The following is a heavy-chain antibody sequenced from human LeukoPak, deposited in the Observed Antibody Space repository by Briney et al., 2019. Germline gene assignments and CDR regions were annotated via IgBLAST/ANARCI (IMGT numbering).Heavy chain of an antibody. D-gene: IGHD6-13*01. Sequence: SETLSLTCTVSGGSISSYYWSWIRQPPGKGLEWIGYIYYSGSTNYNPSLKSRVTISVDTSKNQFSLKLSSVTAADTAVYYCARGVGSSWYRYFDYWGQGTLVTVSS. CDR1: GGSISSYY. CDR2: IYYSGST. J-gene: IGHJ4*02. V-gene: IGHV4-59*01. CDR3: ARGVGSSWYRYFDY.